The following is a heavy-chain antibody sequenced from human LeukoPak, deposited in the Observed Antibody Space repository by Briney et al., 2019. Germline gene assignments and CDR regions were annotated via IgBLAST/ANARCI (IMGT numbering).Heavy chain of an antibody. CDR3: ARDEWIQLWLPRLGYYYGMDV. CDR1: GYTFTSYA. Sequence: ASVKVSCKASGYTFTSYAMHWVRQAPGQRLEWMGWINAGNGNTKYSQKFQGRVTITRDTSASIAYMELSSLRSEDTAVYYCARDEWIQLWLPRLGYYYGMDVWGQGTTVTVSS. J-gene: IGHJ6*02. D-gene: IGHD5-18*01. CDR2: INAGNGNT. V-gene: IGHV1-3*01.